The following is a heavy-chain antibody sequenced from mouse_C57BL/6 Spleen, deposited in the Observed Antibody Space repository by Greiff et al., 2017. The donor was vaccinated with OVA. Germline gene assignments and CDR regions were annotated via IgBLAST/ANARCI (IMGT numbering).Heavy chain of an antibody. CDR2: INPSTGGT. J-gene: IGHJ3*01. Sequence: EVKLVESGPELVKPGASVKISCKASGYSFTGYYMNWVKQSPEKSLEWIGEINPSTGGTTYNQKFKAKATLTVDKSSSTAYMQLKSLTSEDSAVYYCARGGWLLRLAYWGQGTLVTVSA. CDR3: ARGGWLLRLAY. V-gene: IGHV1-42*01. D-gene: IGHD2-3*01. CDR1: GYSFTGYY.